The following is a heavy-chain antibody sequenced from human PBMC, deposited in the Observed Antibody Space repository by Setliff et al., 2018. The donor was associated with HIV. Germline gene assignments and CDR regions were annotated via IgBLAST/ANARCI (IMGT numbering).Heavy chain of an antibody. V-gene: IGHV4-39*07. CDR3: VRELLGSGGTVPEVNFFDP. D-gene: IGHD1-26*01. CDR1: GGSFNTKRTK. J-gene: IGHJ5*02. Sequence: SETLSLTCKVSGGSFNTKRTKWGWIRQSPGKGLEWIGSIFYFGSVTYNPSLKSRPLISIDMSKTQFSLNLRSVTAADTAVYYCVRELLGSGGTVPEVNFFDPWGQGTLVTVSS. CDR2: IFYFGSV.